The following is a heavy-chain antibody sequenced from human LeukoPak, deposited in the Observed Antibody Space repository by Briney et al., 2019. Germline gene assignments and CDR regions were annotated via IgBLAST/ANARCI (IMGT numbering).Heavy chain of an antibody. CDR2: ISGSGVST. CDR1: GFTFSSYS. D-gene: IGHD2-21*02. Sequence: GGSLRLSCAASGFTFSSYSMNWVRQAPGKGLEWVSAISGSGVSTYYADSVKGRFTISRDKAKNTLYLQMNSLRAEDTAVYYCAKAPYCGGDCYNLDSWGQGTLVTVSS. J-gene: IGHJ4*02. V-gene: IGHV3-23*01. CDR3: AKAPYCGGDCYNLDS.